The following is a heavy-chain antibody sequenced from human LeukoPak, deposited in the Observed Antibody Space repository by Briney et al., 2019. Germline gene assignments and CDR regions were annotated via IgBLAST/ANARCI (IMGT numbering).Heavy chain of an antibody. V-gene: IGHV3-30*01. Sequence: GGSLRLSCAASGFTFSNQHMHWVRQAPGKGPEWVAVISNDGDRQYYANSVEGRFTISRDNSQNTLYLQMHSLRDEDTAVFYCARYHDSSGYADTLDIWGQGTVVTVSS. J-gene: IGHJ3*02. CDR2: ISNDGDRQ. CDR1: GFTFSNQH. D-gene: IGHD3-22*01. CDR3: ARYHDSSGYADTLDI.